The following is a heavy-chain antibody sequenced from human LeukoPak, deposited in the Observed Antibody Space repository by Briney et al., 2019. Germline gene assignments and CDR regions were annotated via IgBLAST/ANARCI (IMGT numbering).Heavy chain of an antibody. V-gene: IGHV3-30*18. CDR2: ISYDGSNK. CDR1: GFTFSSYG. CDR3: AKDPLLRYFGWSLYYFDY. Sequence: GGSLRLSCAASGFTFSSYGMHWVRQAPGKGLEWVAVISYDGSNKYYADSVKGRFTISRDNSKNTLYLQMNSLRAEDTAVYYCAKDPLLRYFGWSLYYFDYWGQGTLVTVSS. J-gene: IGHJ4*02. D-gene: IGHD3-9*01.